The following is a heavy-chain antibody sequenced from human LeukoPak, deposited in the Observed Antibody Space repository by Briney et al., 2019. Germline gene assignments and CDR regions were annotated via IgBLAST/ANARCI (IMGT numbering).Heavy chain of an antibody. CDR2: ISGSGGST. D-gene: IGHD1-26*01. Sequence: PGGSLRLSCAASGFTFSSYGMSWVRQAPGKGLEWVSAISGSGGSTYYADSVKGRFTISRDNSKNSLYLQMNSLRAEDTAVYYCAEWELHMDVWGKGTTVTVSS. CDR1: GFTFSSYG. CDR3: AEWELHMDV. V-gene: IGHV3-23*01. J-gene: IGHJ6*03.